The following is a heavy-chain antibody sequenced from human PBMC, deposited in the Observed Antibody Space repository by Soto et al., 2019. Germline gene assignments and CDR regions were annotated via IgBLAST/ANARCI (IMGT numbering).Heavy chain of an antibody. CDR2: NSPYNGNT. CDR1: GYTFTSYG. D-gene: IGHD3-10*01. J-gene: IGHJ6*02. V-gene: IGHV1-18*01. CDR3: ARGIGGWFGVAYYYGMDV. Sequence: QVQLVQSGAEVKKPGASVKVSCKASGYTFTSYGISWVRQATGQGLEWMGWNSPYNGNTNYAQKLQGRVTMTTDTSTSTAYMDLRSLRSDDTAAYYCARGIGGWFGVAYYYGMDVWGQGTTVTVSS.